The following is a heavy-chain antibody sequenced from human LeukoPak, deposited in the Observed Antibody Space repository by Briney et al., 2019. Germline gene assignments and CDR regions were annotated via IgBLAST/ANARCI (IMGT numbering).Heavy chain of an antibody. J-gene: IGHJ4*02. CDR2: INWNGGST. Sequence: GGSLRLSCAASGFTFDDYGMSWVRQAPGKGLEWVSGINWNGGSTGYADSVKGRFTISRDNAKNSLYLQMNSLRAEDTALYYCARQETKRLTMVRGVILSPALGYWGQGILVTVSS. CDR1: GFTFDDYG. CDR3: ARQETKRLTMVRGVILSPALGY. V-gene: IGHV3-20*04. D-gene: IGHD3-10*01.